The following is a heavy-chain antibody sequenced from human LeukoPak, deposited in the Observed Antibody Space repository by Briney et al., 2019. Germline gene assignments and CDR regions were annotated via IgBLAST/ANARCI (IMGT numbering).Heavy chain of an antibody. D-gene: IGHD3-16*01. CDR2: IYTSGST. Sequence: PSETLSLTCTVSGGSISSGSYYWSWIRQPAGKGLEWIGRIYTSGSTNYNPSLKSRVTISVDTSKNQFSLKLSSVTAADTAVYYCARAPLGGLREGPGSYYFDYWGQGTLVTVSS. V-gene: IGHV4-61*02. J-gene: IGHJ4*02. CDR3: ARAPLGGLREGPGSYYFDY. CDR1: GGSISSGSYY.